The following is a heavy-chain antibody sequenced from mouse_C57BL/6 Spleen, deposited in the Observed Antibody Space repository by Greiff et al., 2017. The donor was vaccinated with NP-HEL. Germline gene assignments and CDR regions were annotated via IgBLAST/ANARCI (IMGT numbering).Heavy chain of an antibody. CDR2: IYPGSGNT. D-gene: IGHD2-10*01. CDR3: ARCLLSYAMDY. Sequence: VQLQQSGAELVRPGASVKLSCKASGYTFTDYYINWVKQRPGQGLEWIARIYPGSGNTYYNEKFKGKATLTAEKSSSTAYMQLSSLTSEDSAVYFCARCLLSYAMDYWGQGTSVTVSS. V-gene: IGHV1-76*01. J-gene: IGHJ4*01. CDR1: GYTFTDYY.